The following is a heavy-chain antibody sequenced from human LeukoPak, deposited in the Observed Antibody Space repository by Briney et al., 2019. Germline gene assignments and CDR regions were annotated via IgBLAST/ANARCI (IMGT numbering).Heavy chain of an antibody. CDR1: GYTFTGYY. CDR3: ARGQYDSSGSYFELTFTR. V-gene: IGHV1-2*06. J-gene: IGHJ4*02. CDR2: INPNSGGT. D-gene: IGHD3-22*01. Sequence: ASVKVPCKASGYTFTGYYLHWVRQAPGHGLEWMGRINPNSGGTNFAQKFQGRVTMTRDTSISTAYMELSSLRSDDTAVYYCARGQYDSSGSYFELTFTRWGQGTLVTVSS.